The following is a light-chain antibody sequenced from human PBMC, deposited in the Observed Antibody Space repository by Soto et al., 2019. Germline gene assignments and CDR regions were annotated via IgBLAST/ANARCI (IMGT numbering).Light chain of an antibody. V-gene: IGKV3-11*01. J-gene: IGKJ5*01. Sequence: EIVLTQSPATLSLSPGERATLSCRASPSVSSYLAWYQQKPGQAPRLLIYDTSNRATGIPARFSGSGSGTDFTLTISSLEPEDFAVYYCQQYNNWPTITFGQGTRLEI. CDR3: QQYNNWPTIT. CDR2: DTS. CDR1: PSVSSY.